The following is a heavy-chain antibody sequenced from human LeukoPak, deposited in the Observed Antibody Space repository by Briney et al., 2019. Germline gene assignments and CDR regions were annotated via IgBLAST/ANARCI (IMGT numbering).Heavy chain of an antibody. V-gene: IGHV3-48*01. CDR1: GFTFSSYS. D-gene: IGHD6-19*01. Sequence: GGSLRLSCAASGFTFSSYSMNWVRQAPGKGLEWVSYISSSSSSTIYYADSVKGRFTISRDNAKNSLYLQMNSLRAEDTAVYYCAREGDSSGWYWAGYYYYMDVWGKGTTVTVSS. CDR2: ISSSSSSTI. J-gene: IGHJ6*03. CDR3: AREGDSSGWYWAGYYYYMDV.